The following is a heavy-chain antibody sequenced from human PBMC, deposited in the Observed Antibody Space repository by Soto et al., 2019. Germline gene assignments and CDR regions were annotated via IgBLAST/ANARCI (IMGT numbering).Heavy chain of an antibody. CDR2: IRDDGSAT. CDR1: RFSFSDYG. V-gene: IGHV3-30*02. D-gene: IGHD2-15*01. Sequence: QVQLVESGGGVVQPGGSRRLSCEASRFSFSDYGMHWVRQAPGKGLEWVALIRDDGSATYYSDSVKGRFAISRDNSKNTLYLQMNRLRAEDTAVYYCATSTLTDAFDIWRQGTMVSVSS. CDR3: ATSTLTDAFDI. J-gene: IGHJ3*02.